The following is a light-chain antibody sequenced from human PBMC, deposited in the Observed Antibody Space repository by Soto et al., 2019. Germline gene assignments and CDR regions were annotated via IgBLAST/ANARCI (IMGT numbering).Light chain of an antibody. CDR3: QQYGSSPPWT. CDR2: LAS. CDR1: QSVSSSY. J-gene: IGKJ1*01. Sequence: EIVLTQSPGTLSLSPGERATLSCRASQSVSSSYLAWYQQKPGQAPRLLLYLASSRATGIPDRFSGSGSGTDFTLTISRLEPEDFAVYYCQQYGSSPPWTFGQGTKVEIK. V-gene: IGKV3-20*01.